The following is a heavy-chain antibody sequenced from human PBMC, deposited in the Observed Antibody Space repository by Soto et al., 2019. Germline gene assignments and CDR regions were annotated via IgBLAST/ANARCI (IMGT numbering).Heavy chain of an antibody. CDR2: IYFSGRT. Sequence: KSFSLSSASPGGSIITSWCSWMRQTPGLGLAWIRYIYFSGRTNYTPSLKSRLTMSVDTSKNQFSLKLSSVTAADTAVYYCARARKGVIHRGHNLLDPWGQGTLVTVSA. J-gene: IGHJ5*02. CDR1: GGSIITSW. CDR3: ARARKGVIHRGHNLLDP. V-gene: IGHV4-59*12. D-gene: IGHD3-10*01.